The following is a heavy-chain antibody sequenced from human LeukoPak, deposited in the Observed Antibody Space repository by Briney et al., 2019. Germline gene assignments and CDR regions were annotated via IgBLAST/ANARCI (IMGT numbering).Heavy chain of an antibody. CDR3: ARGVRRIAAADSQASGY. CDR1: GYTFTSYD. Sequence: ASVKVSRKASGYTFTSYDINWVRQATGQGLEWMGWISAYNGNTNYAQKLQGRVTMTTDTSTSTAYMELRSLRSEDTAVYYCARGVRRIAAADSQASGYWGQGTLDTVSS. V-gene: IGHV1-18*01. CDR2: ISAYNGNT. J-gene: IGHJ4*02. D-gene: IGHD6-13*01.